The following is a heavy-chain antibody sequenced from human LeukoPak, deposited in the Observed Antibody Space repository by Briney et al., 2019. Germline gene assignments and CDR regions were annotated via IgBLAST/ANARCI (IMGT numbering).Heavy chain of an antibody. Sequence: PGGSLRLSCAASGFTFSSYAMSWVRQAPGKGLEWVSAISGSGGSTYYVDSVKGRFTISRDNSKNTLYLQMNSLRAEDTAVYYCAKAYSYGYRAFDYWGQGTLVTVSS. J-gene: IGHJ4*02. D-gene: IGHD5-18*01. CDR3: AKAYSYGYRAFDY. CDR2: ISGSGGST. CDR1: GFTFSSYA. V-gene: IGHV3-23*01.